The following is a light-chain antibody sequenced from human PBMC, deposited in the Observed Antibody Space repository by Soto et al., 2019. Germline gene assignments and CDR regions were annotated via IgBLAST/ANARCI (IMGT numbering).Light chain of an antibody. CDR2: GTS. Sequence: ETVLTQPPGTLSLSPGERATLSCRASQSLTTTYLAWYQQKPGQAPRLLIYGTSSRASGIPDRFSGSGSGTDFTLTISRLEPEDFAVYYCQQYSSSPYTFGQGTKLEIK. CDR1: QSLTTTY. CDR3: QQYSSSPYT. V-gene: IGKV3-20*01. J-gene: IGKJ2*01.